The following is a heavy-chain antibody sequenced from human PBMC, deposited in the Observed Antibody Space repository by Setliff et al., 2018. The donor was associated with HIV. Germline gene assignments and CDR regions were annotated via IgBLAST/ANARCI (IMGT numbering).Heavy chain of an antibody. D-gene: IGHD6-13*01. J-gene: IGHJ6*03. CDR2: MYYSGNT. CDR1: GGSISGRSYY. V-gene: IGHV4-39*07. Sequence: SETLSLTCNVSGGSISGRSYYWGWIRQPPGKGLESIGSMYYSGNTYYKSSLKSRVTISVDTSKNQFSLKLSSVTAADTAVYYCARGRQLYYYYMDVWGKGTTVTVSS. CDR3: ARGRQLYYYYMDV.